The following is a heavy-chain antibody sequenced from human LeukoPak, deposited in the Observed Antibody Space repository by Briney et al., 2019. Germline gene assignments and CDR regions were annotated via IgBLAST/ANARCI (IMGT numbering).Heavy chain of an antibody. CDR3: ARSIPLYSSGWYADY. CDR2: ISSSSSLI. J-gene: IGHJ4*02. Sequence: PGGSLRLSCTASGFTFSSYSMNWVRQAPGKGLEWVSYISSSSSLIYYADSVKGRFTISRDNAKNSLYLQMNSLRAEGTAVYYCARSIPLYSSGWYADYWGQGTLVTVSS. V-gene: IGHV3-21*05. D-gene: IGHD6-19*01. CDR1: GFTFSSYS.